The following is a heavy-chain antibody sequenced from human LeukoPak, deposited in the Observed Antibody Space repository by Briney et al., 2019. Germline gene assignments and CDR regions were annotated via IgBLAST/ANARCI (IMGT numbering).Heavy chain of an antibody. Sequence: MTSETLSLTCAVSGYSISSGYYWGWIRQPPGKGLEWIGSIYHSGSTYYNPSLKSRVTISVDTSKNQFSLKLSSVTAADTAVYYCARDVQNYYGSGTLYYFDYWGQGTLVTVSS. CDR1: GYSISSGYY. J-gene: IGHJ4*02. CDR3: ARDVQNYYGSGTLYYFDY. CDR2: IYHSGST. D-gene: IGHD3-10*01. V-gene: IGHV4-38-2*02.